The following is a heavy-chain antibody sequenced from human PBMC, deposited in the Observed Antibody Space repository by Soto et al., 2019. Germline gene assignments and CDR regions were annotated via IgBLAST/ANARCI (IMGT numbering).Heavy chain of an antibody. D-gene: IGHD2-15*01. J-gene: IGHJ4*02. CDR3: ARSGGLDRDFNY. V-gene: IGHV1-69*12. CDR1: GGTFSSDS. CDR2: IIPMFDTP. Sequence: QVQLVQSGAEVKKPGSSVKVSCKASGGTFSSDSFSWVRQAPGQGLEWMGGIIPMFDTPIYAQKFQDRVTITGDESTGTAYMQLSSLRSGDTAVYYCARSGGLDRDFNYWGQGSLVTVSS.